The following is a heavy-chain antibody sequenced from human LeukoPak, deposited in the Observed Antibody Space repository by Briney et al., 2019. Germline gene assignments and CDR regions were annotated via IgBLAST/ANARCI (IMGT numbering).Heavy chain of an antibody. CDR3: ARRQGCSSTSCPPDY. V-gene: IGHV5-51*01. Sequence: GESLKISCRGSGYSFTTYWIGWVRQMPGKGLEWMGIIYPGDSDTRYTPSLQGQVTMSADKSINTPYLQWSSLKASDTAMYYCARRQGCSSTSCPPDYWGQGTLVTVSP. CDR2: IYPGDSDT. CDR1: GYSFTTYW. J-gene: IGHJ4*02. D-gene: IGHD2-2*01.